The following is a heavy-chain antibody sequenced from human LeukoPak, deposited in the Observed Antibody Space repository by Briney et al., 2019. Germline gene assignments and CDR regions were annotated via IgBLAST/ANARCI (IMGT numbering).Heavy chain of an antibody. CDR3: ARNHNLEVVGSWLDP. J-gene: IGHJ5*02. CDR2: INPSGGST. Sequence: GASVKVSCKASGYTFTSYYMHWVRQAPGQGLEWMGIINPSGGSTSYAQKFQGRVTMTRDTSTSTVYMELSSPRSEDTAVYYCARNHNLEVVGSWLDPWGKGTLVTVSS. D-gene: IGHD6-19*01. V-gene: IGHV1-46*01. CDR1: GYTFTSYY.